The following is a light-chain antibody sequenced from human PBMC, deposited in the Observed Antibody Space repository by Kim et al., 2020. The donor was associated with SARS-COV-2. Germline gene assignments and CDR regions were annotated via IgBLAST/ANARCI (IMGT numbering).Light chain of an antibody. CDR3: QAWDSSTAV. J-gene: IGLJ2*01. V-gene: IGLV3-1*01. Sequence: SVSQGQTASITCSGDKLGDKYACWYQQKPGQSPVLVIYQDSKRPSGIHERFSGSNSGNTATLTISGTQAMDEADYYCQAWDSSTAVFGGGTQLTVL. CDR2: QDS. CDR1: KLGDKY.